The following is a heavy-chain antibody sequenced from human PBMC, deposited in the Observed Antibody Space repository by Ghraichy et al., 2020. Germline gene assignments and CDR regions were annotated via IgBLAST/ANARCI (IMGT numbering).Heavy chain of an antibody. CDR1: GFSFSSYA. CDR3: TTQLWNSDY. J-gene: IGHJ4*02. D-gene: IGHD1-7*01. V-gene: IGHV3-23*01. Sequence: ETLSLTCGASGFSFSSYAMTWARQAPGKGLEYVSSISEGDGITYYSDSVKGRFTISRDNSKNTLYLQLNSLRAEDTAVYYCTTQLWNSDYWGQGTLVIVSS. CDR2: ISEGDGIT.